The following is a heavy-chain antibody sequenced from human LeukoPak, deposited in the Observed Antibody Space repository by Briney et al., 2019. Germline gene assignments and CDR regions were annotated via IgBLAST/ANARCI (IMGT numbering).Heavy chain of an antibody. CDR2: MYHSGST. J-gene: IGHJ4*02. D-gene: IGHD2-2*01. Sequence: PSETLSLTCAVSGGSISSGGYSGSWIRQPRGRGLEWIVYMYHSGSTYYNPSLKSRVTISVDRSKNQFSLKLTSVTAADTAVYYCARVGRYCSSTSCYPTLDYWGQGTLVTVSS. CDR1: GGSISSGGYS. CDR3: ARVGRYCSSTSCYPTLDY. V-gene: IGHV4-30-2*01.